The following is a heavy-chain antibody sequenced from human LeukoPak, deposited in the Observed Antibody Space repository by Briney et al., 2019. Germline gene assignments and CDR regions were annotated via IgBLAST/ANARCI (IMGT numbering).Heavy chain of an antibody. CDR3: AATVDYCSGGSCNNHYYGMDV. CDR2: IVVGSGNT. D-gene: IGHD2-15*01. V-gene: IGHV1-58*02. CDR1: GFTFTSSA. Sequence: ASVKVSCKASGFTFTSSAMQWVRQARGQRLEWIGWIVVGSGNTNYAQKFQERVTITRDMSARTVYMELSSLRSEDTAVYYCAATVDYCSGGSCNNHYYGMDVWGQGTTVTVSS. J-gene: IGHJ6*02.